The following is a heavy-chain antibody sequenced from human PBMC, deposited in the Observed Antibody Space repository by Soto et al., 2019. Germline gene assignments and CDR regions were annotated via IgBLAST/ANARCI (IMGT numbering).Heavy chain of an antibody. V-gene: IGHV3-74*01. Sequence: EVQLVESGGGLVEPGGSLRLSCAASGFDFSNSWIHWVRQGPGKGLVWVSHINSDGSGTTYAYSVKGRFTISRDNAKNTVYLQMNSLRAEDTAVYYCAKDTAYAMDVWGQGTTVTVSS. D-gene: IGHD2-15*01. CDR1: GFDFSNSW. CDR2: INSDGSGT. J-gene: IGHJ6*02. CDR3: AKDTAYAMDV.